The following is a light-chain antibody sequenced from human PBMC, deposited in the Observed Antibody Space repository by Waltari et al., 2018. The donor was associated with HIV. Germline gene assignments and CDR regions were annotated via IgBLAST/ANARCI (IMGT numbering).Light chain of an antibody. CDR3: CSYAGTGTYV. Sequence: QSALTQPASVSGSPGQSITISCTATSSDVASYNLVSWYQQHPGKAPKVMIYAVTKRPSGVSNRFSGSKSGNTASLTISGLQAEDEADYYCCSYAGTGTYVFGTGTKVTVL. CDR2: AVT. CDR1: SSDVASYNL. V-gene: IGLV2-23*02. J-gene: IGLJ1*01.